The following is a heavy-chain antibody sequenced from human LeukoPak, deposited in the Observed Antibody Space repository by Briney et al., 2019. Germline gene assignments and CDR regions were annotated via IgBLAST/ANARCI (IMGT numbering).Heavy chain of an antibody. Sequence: TGGSLRLSCAASGFTFDDYAMHWVRQAPGKGLEWVSGINWNGGSTGYADSVKGRFTISRDNAKNSLYLQMNSLGAEDTALYYCARDRGGYCSGGTCSFRYWGQGTLVTVSS. D-gene: IGHD2-15*01. CDR2: INWNGGST. CDR3: ARDRGGYCSGGTCSFRY. CDR1: GFTFDDYA. J-gene: IGHJ4*02. V-gene: IGHV3-20*04.